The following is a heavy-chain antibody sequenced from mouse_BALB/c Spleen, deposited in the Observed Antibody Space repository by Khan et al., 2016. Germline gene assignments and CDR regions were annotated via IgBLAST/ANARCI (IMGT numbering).Heavy chain of an antibody. CDR3: ARGYGMDH. Sequence: QVQLQQPGAELMKPGASVKISCKVTGYTVSSYWIEWVKQRPGHGLEWIGEILPGSGSTKYNEKFKDKATITADTSSNTVYMQLSSLTPEDSAVYYCARGYGMDHWGQGTSVTVSS. V-gene: IGHV1-9*01. J-gene: IGHJ4*01. CDR2: ILPGSGST. CDR1: GYTVSSYW.